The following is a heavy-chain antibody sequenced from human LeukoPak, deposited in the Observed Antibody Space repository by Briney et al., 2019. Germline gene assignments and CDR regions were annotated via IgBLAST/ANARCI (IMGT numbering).Heavy chain of an antibody. D-gene: IGHD3-9*01. CDR2: INSDGSST. J-gene: IGHJ4*02. CDR3: AREINRVLRYFD. Sequence: GALRLSCAASGFTFSSYWMHWVRQAPGKGLVWVSRINSDGSSTSYAESVKGRFTISRDNAKNTLYLQMNSLRAEDTAVYYCAREINRVLRYFDWGQGTLVTVSS. V-gene: IGHV3-74*01. CDR1: GFTFSSYW.